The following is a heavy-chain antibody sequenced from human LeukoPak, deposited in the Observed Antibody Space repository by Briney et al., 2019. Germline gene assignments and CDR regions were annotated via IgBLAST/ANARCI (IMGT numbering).Heavy chain of an antibody. CDR2: ISSNGGST. Sequence: GSLRLSCAASGFTFSSYGMHWVRQAPGKGREYVSAISSNGGSTYYANSVKGRFTISRDNSKNTLYLQMGSLRAADVAVFYCGRVDYSSGRRAFDIWGQGTMVTVSS. V-gene: IGHV3-64*01. J-gene: IGHJ3*02. D-gene: IGHD3-22*01. CDR1: GFTFSSYG. CDR3: GRVDYSSGRRAFDI.